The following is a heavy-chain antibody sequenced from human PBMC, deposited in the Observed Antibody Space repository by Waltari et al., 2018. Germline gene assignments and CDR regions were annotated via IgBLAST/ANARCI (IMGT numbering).Heavy chain of an antibody. V-gene: IGHV4-61*02. D-gene: IGHD2-15*01. CDR2: IYTSGST. CDR1: GGSISSGSYY. Sequence: QVQLQESGPGLVKPSQTLSLTCTVSGGSISSGSYYWSWIRQPAGKGLEWIGRIYTSGSTNYNPSLKSRVTISVDTSKNQFSLKLSSVTAADTAVYYCARQGNQPKWWDYYCYYGMDVWGQGTTVTVSS. CDR3: ARQGNQPKWWDYYCYYGMDV. J-gene: IGHJ6*02.